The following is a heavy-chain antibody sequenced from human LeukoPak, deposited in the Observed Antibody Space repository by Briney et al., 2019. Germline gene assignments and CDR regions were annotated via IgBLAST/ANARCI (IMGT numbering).Heavy chain of an antibody. V-gene: IGHV3-23*01. J-gene: IGHJ4*02. CDR3: AKAYYSGSYYYFDY. Sequence: GGSLRLSCAASGFTFGSYAMSWVRQAPGKGLEWVSAISGSGGSTYYADSVKGRFTISRDNSKNTLYLQMNSLRAEDTAVYYCAKAYYSGSYYYFDYWGQGTLVTVSS. CDR2: ISGSGGST. CDR1: GFTFGSYA. D-gene: IGHD1-26*01.